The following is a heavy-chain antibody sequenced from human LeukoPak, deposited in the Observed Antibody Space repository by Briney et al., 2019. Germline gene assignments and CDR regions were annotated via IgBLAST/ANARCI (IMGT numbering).Heavy chain of an antibody. Sequence: SETLSLTCTVSGYSISSGYYWGWIRQPPGKGLEWIGSIYHSGSTYYNPSLKSRVTISVDTSKNQFSLKLSSVTAADTAVYYCARPGRYYDTTDFDYWGQGTLVTVSS. CDR2: IYHSGST. V-gene: IGHV4-38-2*02. D-gene: IGHD3-22*01. CDR1: GYSISSGYY. CDR3: ARPGRYYDTTDFDY. J-gene: IGHJ4*02.